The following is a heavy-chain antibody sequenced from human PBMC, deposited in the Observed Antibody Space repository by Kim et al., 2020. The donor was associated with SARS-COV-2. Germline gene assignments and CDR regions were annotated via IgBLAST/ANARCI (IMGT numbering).Heavy chain of an antibody. J-gene: IGHJ6*02. V-gene: IGHV3-21*01. CDR3: ARAFSPVSRPPPPGMDV. CDR1: GFTFSSYS. CDR2: ISSSSSYI. Sequence: GESLRLSCAASGFTFSSYSMNWVRQAPGKGLEWVSSISSSSSYIYYADSAKGRFTISRDNAKNSLYLQMNSLRAEDTAVYYCARAFSPVSRPPPPGMDVWGQGTTVTVSS.